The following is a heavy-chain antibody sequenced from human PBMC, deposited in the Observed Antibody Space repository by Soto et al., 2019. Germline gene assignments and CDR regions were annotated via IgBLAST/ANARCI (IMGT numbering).Heavy chain of an antibody. CDR2: MSYDGSDT. V-gene: IGHV3-30*03. Sequence: LRLSCVGSGFILSNNGMHWVRQTPGKGLEWVAFMSYDGSDTFYADSVKGRFTISRDNSKNTLFLHMSNLRAEDTAMYYCTIVRVADSALDHWGQGTLVTVYS. CDR1: GFILSNNG. CDR3: TIVRVADSALDH. J-gene: IGHJ4*02. D-gene: IGHD3-10*02.